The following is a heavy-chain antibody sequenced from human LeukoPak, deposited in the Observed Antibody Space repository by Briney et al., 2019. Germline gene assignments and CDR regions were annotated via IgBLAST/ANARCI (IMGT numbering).Heavy chain of an antibody. V-gene: IGHV6-1*01. Sequence: SQTLSLTCAISGDSVSTISAAWNWIRQSPSRGLEWLGRTYYKSKWNNDYAVSVKSRIIINPDTSRNQFSLQLNSVTPEDTAVYYCARDGLYSSGWYVDYWGQGTLVTVSS. J-gene: IGHJ4*02. D-gene: IGHD6-19*01. CDR2: TYYKSKWNN. CDR3: ARDGLYSSGWYVDY. CDR1: GDSVSTISAA.